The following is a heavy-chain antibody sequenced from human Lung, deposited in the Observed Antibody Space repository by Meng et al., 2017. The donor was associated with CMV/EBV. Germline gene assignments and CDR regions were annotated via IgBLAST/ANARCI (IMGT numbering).Heavy chain of an antibody. CDR1: GGSFSGYC. CDR3: ARCFRGGGTQRRFGVFRSSYFFDY. CDR2: INHSGTT. Sequence: GSLRLSCAAHGGSFSGYCWSWIRQPPGKGLEWIGEINHSGTTNYNPSLESRATISADTSKNQFSLKLSSVTAADTAVYYCARCFRGGGTQRRFGVFRSSYFFDYWGLGTLVTVSS. V-gene: IGHV4-34*01. D-gene: IGHD3-3*01. J-gene: IGHJ4*02.